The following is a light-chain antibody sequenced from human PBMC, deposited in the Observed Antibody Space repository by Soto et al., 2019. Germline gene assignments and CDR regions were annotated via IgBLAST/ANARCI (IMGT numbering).Light chain of an antibody. V-gene: IGKV1-12*01. Sequence: DIQMTQSPSSVSASVGDRVTITCRASQGISTNLAWYQQKPGKAPKLLIYAASSLQSGVPPRFSGSGSGTDFTLTISSLQPGDFAIYYCQQANRVPLTFGQGTRLEIK. CDR1: QGISTN. CDR2: AAS. J-gene: IGKJ5*01. CDR3: QQANRVPLT.